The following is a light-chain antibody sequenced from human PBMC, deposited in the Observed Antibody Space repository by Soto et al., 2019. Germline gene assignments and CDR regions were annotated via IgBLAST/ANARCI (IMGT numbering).Light chain of an antibody. V-gene: IGLV2-14*01. CDR1: SSDVGAFNY. Sequence: QSALTQPASVSGSPGQSITISCTGTSSDVGAFNYVSWYLQYPGKAPKLMIYEVGNRHSVVSNRFSGSKSGNTASLTISGLQAEDEADYYCCSYASGSIYVFGTGTKVTVL. CDR3: CSYASGSIYV. CDR2: EVG. J-gene: IGLJ1*01.